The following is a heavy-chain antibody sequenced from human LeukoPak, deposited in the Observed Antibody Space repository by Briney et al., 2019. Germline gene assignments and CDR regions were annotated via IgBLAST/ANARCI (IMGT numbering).Heavy chain of an antibody. V-gene: IGHV4-30-2*01. CDR1: GGSISSGGYY. CDR2: IYHSGST. J-gene: IGHJ5*02. D-gene: IGHD3-3*01. Sequence: PSETLSLTCTVSGGSISSGGYYWSWIRQPPGKGLEWIGYIYHSGSTYYNPSLKSRVTISVDRSKNQFSLKLSSVTAADTAVYYCARGGKRITIFGVVPNWFDPWGQGTLVTVSS. CDR3: ARGGKRITIFGVVPNWFDP.